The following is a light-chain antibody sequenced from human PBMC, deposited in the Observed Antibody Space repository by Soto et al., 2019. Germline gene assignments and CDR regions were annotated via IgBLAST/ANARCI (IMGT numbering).Light chain of an antibody. CDR2: DAS. CDR3: QHRMNWPLT. V-gene: IGKV3-11*01. Sequence: EIVMTQSPATLSFSPGERATLSCRASQSVSSYLLWYQQKPGQAPRLLIYDASNRATGIPARFSGSGSETDFTLTISSLEPEDFAVYYCQHRMNWPLTFGQGTRREIK. CDR1: QSVSSY. J-gene: IGKJ5*01.